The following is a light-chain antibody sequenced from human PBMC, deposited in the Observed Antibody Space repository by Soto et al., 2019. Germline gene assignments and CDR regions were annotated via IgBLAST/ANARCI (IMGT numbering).Light chain of an antibody. V-gene: IGKV3-20*01. CDR2: AAS. CDR3: HQYASSPQT. CDR1: QSVAKNY. Sequence: EIVLTQAPGTLSLSPGERATLSCRASQSVAKNYLAWYQQEAGQAPRLLIYAASSSATGIPDRFSGSGSGTDFTLTISRLEPEDFAVYYCHQYASSPQTFGQGTKVEIK. J-gene: IGKJ1*01.